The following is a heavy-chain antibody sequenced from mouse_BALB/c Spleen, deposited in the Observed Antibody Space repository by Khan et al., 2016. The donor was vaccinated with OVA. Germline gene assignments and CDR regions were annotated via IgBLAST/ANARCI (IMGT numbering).Heavy chain of an antibody. Sequence: QIQLVQSGPELKKPGETVKISCKASGYTFTIYGMNWARQAPGKGLKWMGWINTYTGEPTYADDFKGRFAFSLETSASTAFLQINNLKNEDTATYFCARVGYNGTMDYWGQGTSVTVSS. V-gene: IGHV9-3-1*01. CDR1: GYTFTIYG. CDR3: ARVGYNGTMDY. CDR2: INTYTGEP. D-gene: IGHD2-14*01. J-gene: IGHJ4*01.